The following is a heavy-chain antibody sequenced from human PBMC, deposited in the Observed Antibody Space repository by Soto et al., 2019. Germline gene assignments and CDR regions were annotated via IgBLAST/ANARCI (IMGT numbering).Heavy chain of an antibody. Sequence: SVKVSCKASGGTFSSYAISWVRQAPGQGLEWMGGIIPIFGTANYAQKFQGRVTITADESTSTAYMELSSLRSEDTAVYYCAREASTVAGIGEFDYWGQGTLVTVSS. CDR3: AREASTVAGIGEFDY. V-gene: IGHV1-69*13. J-gene: IGHJ4*02. CDR1: GGTFSSYA. CDR2: IIPIFGTA. D-gene: IGHD6-19*01.